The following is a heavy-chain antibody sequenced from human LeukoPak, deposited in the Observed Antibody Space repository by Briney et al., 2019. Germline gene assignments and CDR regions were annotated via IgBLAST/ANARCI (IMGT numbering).Heavy chain of an antibody. D-gene: IGHD6-19*01. CDR3: AKGPLIEVAGTTWDY. V-gene: IGHV3-23*01. CDR2: ISGPGSAT. J-gene: IGHJ4*02. CDR1: GFTFTSSA. Sequence: GASVKVSCMASGFTFTSSAMQWVRQAPGKGLEWVSTISGPGSATYYANSVQGRFIISRDNSKNTLYVQMNSLRAEDTAIYYCAKGPLIEVAGTTWDYWGQGTLVTVSS.